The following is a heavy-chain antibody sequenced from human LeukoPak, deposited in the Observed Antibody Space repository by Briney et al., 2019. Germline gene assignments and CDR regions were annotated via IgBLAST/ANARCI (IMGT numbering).Heavy chain of an antibody. Sequence: GGSLRLSCAASGFTVSTNYMGWVRQAPGKGLEWGSVLYSGGSTYYPDSVKGRFTISRDNSQNTLYLQMDSLRPEDTAVYYCARLSDSSTYGAFDIWGHGTVFTVSS. D-gene: IGHD3-22*01. CDR3: ARLSDSSTYGAFDI. CDR1: GFTVSTNY. J-gene: IGHJ3*02. V-gene: IGHV3-66*02. CDR2: LYSGGST.